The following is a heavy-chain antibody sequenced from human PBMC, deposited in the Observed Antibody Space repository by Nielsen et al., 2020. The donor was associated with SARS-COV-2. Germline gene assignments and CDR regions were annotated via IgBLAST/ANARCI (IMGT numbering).Heavy chain of an antibody. Sequence: SETLSLTCAVYGGSFSGYYWTWIRQAPGKGLEWIGQIEHNGITKYGPSLKSRVTISVDTSKNQFSLKVSSATAADTAVYYCARDYFASGSYWSFDYWGQGTLVTVSS. CDR3: ARDYFASGSYWSFDY. V-gene: IGHV4-34*01. CDR1: GGSFSGYY. CDR2: IEHNGIT. D-gene: IGHD3-10*01. J-gene: IGHJ4*02.